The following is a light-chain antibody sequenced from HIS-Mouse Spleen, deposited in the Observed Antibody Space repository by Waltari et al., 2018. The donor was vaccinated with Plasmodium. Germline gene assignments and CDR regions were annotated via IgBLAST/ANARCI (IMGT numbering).Light chain of an antibody. CDR3: SSYAGSNNLV. Sequence: QSALTQPPSASGSPGQSVTISCTGTSSDVGGYNYVSWYQQHPGKAPKLMIYAVSKRPAGVPGRFSGSKSGNPASLTVSGLQAEDEADYYCSSYAGSNNLVFGGGTKLTVL. V-gene: IGLV2-8*01. CDR2: AVS. CDR1: SSDVGGYNY. J-gene: IGLJ2*01.